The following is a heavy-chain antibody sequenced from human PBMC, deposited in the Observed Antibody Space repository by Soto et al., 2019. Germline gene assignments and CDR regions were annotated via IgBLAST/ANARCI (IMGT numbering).Heavy chain of an antibody. V-gene: IGHV4-61*01. CDR1: NASISTISSYY. J-gene: IGHJ5*02. CDR2: VYYSGST. CDR3: VRDYLLTGFDT. D-gene: IGHD3-9*01. Sequence: QVQLQESGPRLIQPSETLSLTCTVSNASISTISSYYWTWVRQPPGKGLEWIGYVYYSGSTNFNPSLKSRVGMSIDTSKNQFSLELKAVTAADTATYYCVRDYLLTGFDTWGQGTLVTVSA.